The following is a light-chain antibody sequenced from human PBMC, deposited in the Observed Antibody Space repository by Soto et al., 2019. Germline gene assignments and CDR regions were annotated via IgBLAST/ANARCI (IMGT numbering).Light chain of an antibody. CDR3: QQYGSSPRT. CDR1: RSLSSTS. J-gene: IGKJ1*01. CDR2: DAS. Sequence: EIVLTQSPGTLSLSPGERAALSCRASRSLSSTSLAWYQQRPGQAPRLLIYDASSRATGIPDRFSGSGSGTDFTLTINRLEPDDFAVYYCQQYGSSPRTFGQGTRWIS. V-gene: IGKV3-20*01.